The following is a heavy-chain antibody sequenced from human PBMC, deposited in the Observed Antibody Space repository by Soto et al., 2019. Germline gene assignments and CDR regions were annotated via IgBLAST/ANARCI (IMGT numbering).Heavy chain of an antibody. CDR1: GFTFSSYG. J-gene: IGHJ6*02. CDR2: IWYDGSNK. D-gene: IGHD3-10*01. CDR3: ARDLNGSGSYYWGRYYYGMDV. Sequence: GSLRLSCAASGFTFSSYGMHWVRQAPGKGLEWVAVIWYDGSNKYYADSVKGRFTISRDNSKNTLYLQMNSLRAEDTAVYYCARDLNGSGSYYWGRYYYGMDVWGQGTTVTVS. V-gene: IGHV3-33*01.